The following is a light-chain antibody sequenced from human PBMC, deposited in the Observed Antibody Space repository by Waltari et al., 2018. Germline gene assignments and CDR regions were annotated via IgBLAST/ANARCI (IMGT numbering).Light chain of an antibody. CDR1: SSDIGVYNH. CDR3: SSYTTSISYV. V-gene: IGLV2-14*03. CDR2: DVT. Sequence: QSALTQPASVSGSPGQSITISCTGTSSDIGVYNHVSWYRQHPGKAPKLMIYDVTNRPSGVSDRFSGSKSDYTASLTISGLQAEDEADYYCSSYTTSISYVFGTGTRVTVL. J-gene: IGLJ1*01.